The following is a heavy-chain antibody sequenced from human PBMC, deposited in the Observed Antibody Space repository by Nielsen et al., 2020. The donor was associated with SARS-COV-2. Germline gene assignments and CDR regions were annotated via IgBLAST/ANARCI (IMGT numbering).Heavy chain of an antibody. V-gene: IGHV3-74*01. CDR2: INSDGRTT. J-gene: IGHJ5*02. CDR1: GFTFGSSW. CDR3: ARAKFYDSGVDP. Sequence: GESLKISCAASGFTFGSSWMHWVRQAPGKGLVWVSRINSDGRTTTYADSVKGRFTISRDNAKNTLYLQMNSLRAEDTAVYYCARAKFYDSGVDPWGQGTLVTVS. D-gene: IGHD5/OR15-5a*01.